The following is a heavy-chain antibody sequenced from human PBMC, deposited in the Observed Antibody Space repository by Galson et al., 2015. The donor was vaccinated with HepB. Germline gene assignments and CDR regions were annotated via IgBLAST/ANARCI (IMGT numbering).Heavy chain of an antibody. Sequence: SETLSLTCAVYGGSFSGYYWSWIRQPPGKGLEWIGEINHSGSTNYNPSLKSRVTISVDTSKNQFSLKLSSVTAADTAVYYCARGGSSWFWRRRPELFDYWGQGTLVTVSS. CDR1: GGSFSGYY. CDR2: INHSGST. CDR3: ARGGSSWFWRRRPELFDY. D-gene: IGHD6-13*01. V-gene: IGHV4-34*01. J-gene: IGHJ4*02.